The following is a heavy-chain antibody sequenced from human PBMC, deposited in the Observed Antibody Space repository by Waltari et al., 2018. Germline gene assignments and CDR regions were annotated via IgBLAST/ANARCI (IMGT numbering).Heavy chain of an antibody. D-gene: IGHD6-6*01. CDR1: GFSFSSHE. Sequence: EVQLVESGEGLVQPGGSLRLSCAASGFSFSSHEMNWVRQAPGKGLEWVSYISSSDGTTYYADSVKGRFTISRDNAKNSLYLQMNSLRDEDTAVYYCARYGIAARSYFFEYWGQGTLVTVSS. J-gene: IGHJ4*02. CDR3: ARYGIAARSYFFEY. CDR2: ISSSDGTT. V-gene: IGHV3-48*03.